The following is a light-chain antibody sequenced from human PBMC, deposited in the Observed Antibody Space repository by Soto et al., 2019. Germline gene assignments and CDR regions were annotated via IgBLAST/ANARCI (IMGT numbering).Light chain of an antibody. CDR1: NSNIGNKD. Sequence: QSVLTQPPSVSAAPGQKVTISCSGSNSNIGNKDVSWYQQFPGTAPKLLIYDNNRRPSGIPDRFSASKSGTLATLAITGLQTGDEADYYCGTWDSGLSVVVFGGGTKLTV. V-gene: IGLV1-51*01. CDR3: GTWDSGLSVVV. CDR2: DNN. J-gene: IGLJ2*01.